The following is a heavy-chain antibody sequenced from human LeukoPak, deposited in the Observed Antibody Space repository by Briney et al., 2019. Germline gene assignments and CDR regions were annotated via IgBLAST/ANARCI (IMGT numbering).Heavy chain of an antibody. CDR1: GGTFSSYA. Sequence: GASVKVSCKASGGTFSSYAISWVRQAPGQGLEWMGGIIPIFGTANYAQKFQGRVTITADESTSTAYMELSSLRSEDTAVYYCAISGYSYGSWNYFDYWGQGTLVTVSS. D-gene: IGHD5-18*01. V-gene: IGHV1-69*13. J-gene: IGHJ4*02. CDR3: AISGYSYGSWNYFDY. CDR2: IIPIFGTA.